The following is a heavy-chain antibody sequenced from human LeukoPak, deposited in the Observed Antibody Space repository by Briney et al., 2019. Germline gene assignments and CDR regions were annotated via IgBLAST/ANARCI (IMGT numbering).Heavy chain of an antibody. J-gene: IGHJ4*02. CDR2: FYYRA. CDR3: VREGEYGEDYY. V-gene: IGHV4-31*03. Sequence: SSQTLSLTCTFSGGSSVSSGGYYWTWIRQHPEKGLEWIGYFYYRASYNPSLKGRVSISIDTSKNQFSLRLTSVTAADTALYYCVREGEYGEDYYWGQGIQVIVSA. D-gene: IGHD4-17*01. CDR1: GGSSVSSGGYY.